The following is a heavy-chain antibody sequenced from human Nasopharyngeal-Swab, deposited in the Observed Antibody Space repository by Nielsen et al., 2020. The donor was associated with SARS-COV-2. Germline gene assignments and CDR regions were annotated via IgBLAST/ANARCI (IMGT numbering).Heavy chain of an antibody. J-gene: IGHJ3*02. CDR3: ARVKPKSRGYDLTDI. D-gene: IGHD5-12*01. V-gene: IGHV7-4-1*02. CDR2: INTNTGNP. Sequence: WVRQAPGQGIEWMGWINTNTGNPTYAQGFTGRFVFSLDTSVSTAYLQISSLKAEDTAVYYCARVKPKSRGYDLTDIWGQGTMVIVSS.